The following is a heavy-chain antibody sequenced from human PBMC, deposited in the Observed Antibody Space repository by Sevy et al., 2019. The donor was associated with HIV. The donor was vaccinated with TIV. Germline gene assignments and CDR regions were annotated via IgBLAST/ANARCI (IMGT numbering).Heavy chain of an antibody. CDR1: GGTFSSYA. J-gene: IGHJ6*02. D-gene: IGHD6-13*01. CDR2: IIPIFATA. CDR3: AREKGPKQQLVRKDGMDV. V-gene: IGHV1-69*13. Sequence: ASVKVSCKASGGTFSSYAISWVRQAPGQGLEWMGGIIPIFATANYAQKFQGRVTITADESTSTAYMELSSLRSEDTAVYYCAREKGPKQQLVRKDGMDVWGQGTTVTVSS.